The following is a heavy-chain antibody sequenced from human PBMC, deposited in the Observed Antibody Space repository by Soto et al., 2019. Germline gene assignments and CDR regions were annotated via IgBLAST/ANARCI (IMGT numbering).Heavy chain of an antibody. J-gene: IGHJ4*02. CDR2: ISGSGDTT. V-gene: IGHV3-23*01. D-gene: IGHD2-2*02. CDR3: AKGGSTSCYSQIDY. CDR1: GFTFSSYA. Sequence: EVQLLESGGGLVQPGGSLRLSCAASGFTFSSYAMSWVRQAPGKGLEWVSAISGSGDTTYYTKSVKGRFTVSRDNSENSLYLQLNSLRAEDTAVYYCAKGGSTSCYSQIDYWGQGTLVTVSS.